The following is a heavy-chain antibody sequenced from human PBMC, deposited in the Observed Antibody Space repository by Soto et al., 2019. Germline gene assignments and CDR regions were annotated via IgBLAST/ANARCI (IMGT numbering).Heavy chain of an antibody. Sequence: GGSLRLSCAASGFTFSSYSMNWVRQAPGKGLEWVSSISSSSSYIYYADSVKGRFTISRDNAKNSLYLQMNSLRAEDTAVYYCARDGEYYDFWSGHRPNYFDYWGQGTLVTVSS. J-gene: IGHJ4*02. CDR1: GFTFSSYS. D-gene: IGHD3-3*01. V-gene: IGHV3-21*01. CDR3: ARDGEYYDFWSGHRPNYFDY. CDR2: ISSSSSYI.